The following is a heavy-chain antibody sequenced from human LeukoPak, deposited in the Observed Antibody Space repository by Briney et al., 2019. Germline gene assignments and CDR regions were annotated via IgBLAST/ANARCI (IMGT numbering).Heavy chain of an antibody. J-gene: IGHJ6*02. V-gene: IGHV1-18*01. CDR2: ISAYNGNT. CDR1: GYTFTSHG. Sequence: GASVKVSCKASGYTFTSHGISWVRQAPGQGLEWMGWISAYNGNTNYAQKLQGRVTMTTDTSTSTAYMELRSLRSDDTAVYYCARMAYYDSSGYNHPYYYGMDVWGQGTTVTVSS. D-gene: IGHD3-22*01. CDR3: ARMAYYDSSGYNHPYYYGMDV.